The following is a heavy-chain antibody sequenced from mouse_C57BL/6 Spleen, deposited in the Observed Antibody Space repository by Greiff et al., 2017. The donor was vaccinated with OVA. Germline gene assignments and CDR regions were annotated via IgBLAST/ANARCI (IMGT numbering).Heavy chain of an antibody. CDR1: GFSFTSYG. Sequence: QVQLQQSGPGLVQPSQSLSITCTVSGFSFTSYGVHWVRQSPGKGLEWLGVIWSGGSTDYTAAFLSRLSISKDNSKSQVFFKMNSLQADDTAIYYWARDYYGNYWFAYWGQGTLVTVSA. V-gene: IGHV2-2*01. J-gene: IGHJ3*01. CDR2: IWSGGST. D-gene: IGHD2-1*01. CDR3: ARDYYGNYWFAY.